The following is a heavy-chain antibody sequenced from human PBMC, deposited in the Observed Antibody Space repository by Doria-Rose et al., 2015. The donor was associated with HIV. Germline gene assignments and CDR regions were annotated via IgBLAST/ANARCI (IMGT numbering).Heavy chain of an antibody. CDR3: ARVLSGTYDY. D-gene: IGHD1-26*01. V-gene: IGHV4-59*01. Sequence: QVQLQESGPGLVKPSETLSLTCSVSGGSISHYYWSWIRQPPGKGLEYIGDIFYTGSTNYSCSLKSRVSISIDTSKNKFSLRLSSVTAADTAVYYCARVLSGTYDYWGQGTLVTVSS. CDR2: IFYTGST. J-gene: IGHJ4*02. CDR1: GGSISHYY.